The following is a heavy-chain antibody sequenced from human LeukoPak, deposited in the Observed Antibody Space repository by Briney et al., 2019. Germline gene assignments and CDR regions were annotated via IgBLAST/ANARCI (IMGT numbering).Heavy chain of an antibody. CDR3: TRDFYDSSGYRDY. Sequence: SETLSLTCTVSGGSISIYYWSWIRQPPGKGLEWVGYIYYSGSTNYNPSLKSRVTISVDTSKNQFSLKLSSVTAADTAVYYCTRDFYDSSGYRDYWGQGTLVTVSS. V-gene: IGHV4-59*12. D-gene: IGHD3-22*01. CDR2: IYYSGST. J-gene: IGHJ4*02. CDR1: GGSISIYY.